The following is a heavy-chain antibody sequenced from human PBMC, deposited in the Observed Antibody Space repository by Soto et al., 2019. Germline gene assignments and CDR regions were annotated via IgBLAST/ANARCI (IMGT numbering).Heavy chain of an antibody. V-gene: IGHV1-2*02. CDR3: ASSVSDACYYYGMDV. CDR2: INPNSGGT. CDR1: GYTFTGYY. Sequence: ASVKVSCKXSGYTFTGYYMHWVRQAPGQGLEWMGWINPNSGGTNYAQKFQGRVTMTRDTSISTAYMELSRLRSDDTAVYYCASSVSDACYYYGMDVWGQGTTVTVSS. J-gene: IGHJ6*02.